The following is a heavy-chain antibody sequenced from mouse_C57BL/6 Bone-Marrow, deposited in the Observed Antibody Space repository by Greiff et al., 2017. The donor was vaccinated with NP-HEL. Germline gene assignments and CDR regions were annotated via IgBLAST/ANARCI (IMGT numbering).Heavy chain of an antibody. V-gene: IGHV1-52*01. D-gene: IGHD1-1*01. CDR3: ARSRFTTVVAKDY. CDR2: IDPSDSET. Sequence: QVQLQQPGAELVRPGSSVKLSCKASGYTFTSYWMHWVKQRPIQGLEWIGNIDPSDSETHYSQKFKDKATLTVDKSSSTAYMQLSSLTSEDSAVYYCARSRFTTVVAKDYWGQGTTLTVSS. CDR1: GYTFTSYW. J-gene: IGHJ2*01.